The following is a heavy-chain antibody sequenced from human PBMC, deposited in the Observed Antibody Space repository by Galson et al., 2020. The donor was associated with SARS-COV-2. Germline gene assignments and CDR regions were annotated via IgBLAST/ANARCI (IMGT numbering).Heavy chain of an antibody. J-gene: IGHJ5*02. CDR2: IYSGGST. Sequence: GGSLRLSCAASGFTVSSNYMSWVRQAPGKGLEWVSVIYSGGSTYYADSVKGRFTIPRDNSKNTLYFQMNSLRAEDTAVYYCARVDSSGWYNWFDPWGQGTLVTVSS. D-gene: IGHD6-19*01. CDR3: ARVDSSGWYNWFDP. CDR1: GFTVSSNY. V-gene: IGHV3-53*01.